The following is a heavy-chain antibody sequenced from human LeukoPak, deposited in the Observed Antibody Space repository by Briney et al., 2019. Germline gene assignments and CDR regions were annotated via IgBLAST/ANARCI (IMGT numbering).Heavy chain of an antibody. CDR3: TRDEF. CDR1: GFTFSNYW. J-gene: IGHJ3*01. V-gene: IGHV3-7*05. CDR2: MKKDGSEK. Sequence: GGSLRLSCAGSGFTFSNYWMSWVRQAPGKGLEWVANMKKDGSEKYYVDSVKGRFTISRDNAKNSLYLQMDSLRAEDTAVYYCTRDEFWGQGTMVTAYS.